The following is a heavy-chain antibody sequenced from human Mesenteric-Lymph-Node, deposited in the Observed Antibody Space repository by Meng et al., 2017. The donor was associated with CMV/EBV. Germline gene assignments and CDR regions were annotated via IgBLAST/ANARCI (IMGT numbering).Heavy chain of an antibody. D-gene: IGHD3-10*01. CDR3: AKQDCGITCSTFDY. J-gene: IGHJ4*02. Sequence: GESLKISCAASGFTFSSYAMHWVRQAPGKGLEWVAVISYDGSNKYYADSVKGRFTISRDNSKNTLYLQMNSLRAEDTATYYCAKQDCGITCSTFDYWGQGTLVTVSS. V-gene: IGHV3-30*04. CDR2: ISYDGSNK. CDR1: GFTFSSYA.